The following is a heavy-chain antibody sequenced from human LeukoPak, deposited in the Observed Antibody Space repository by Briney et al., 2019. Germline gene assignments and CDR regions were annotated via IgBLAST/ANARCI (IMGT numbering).Heavy chain of an antibody. CDR2: ISSSSSYI. CDR3: AREWPTIAAAGTIPEYFQH. V-gene: IGHV3-21*01. J-gene: IGHJ1*01. Sequence: GGSLRLSCAASGFTFSSYSMNWVRQPPGKGLEWASSISSSSSYIYYADSVKGRFTISRDNAKNSLYLQMNSLRAEDTAVYYCAREWPTIAAAGTIPEYFQHWGQGTLVTVSS. D-gene: IGHD6-13*01. CDR1: GFTFSSYS.